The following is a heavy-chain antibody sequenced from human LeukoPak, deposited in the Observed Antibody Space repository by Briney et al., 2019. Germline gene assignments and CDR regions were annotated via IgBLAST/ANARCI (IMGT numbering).Heavy chain of an antibody. V-gene: IGHV4-59*01. D-gene: IGHD4-23*01. J-gene: IGHJ1*01. Sequence: SETLSLTCTVSGGSISSYYWSWIRQPPGKGLEWTGYIYYSGSTNYNPSLKSRVTTSLDTSKNQFSLKLSSVTAADTAVYYCARGDSTVTPKYFQYWGQGTLVTVSS. CDR2: IYYSGST. CDR1: GGSISSYY. CDR3: ARGDSTVTPKYFQY.